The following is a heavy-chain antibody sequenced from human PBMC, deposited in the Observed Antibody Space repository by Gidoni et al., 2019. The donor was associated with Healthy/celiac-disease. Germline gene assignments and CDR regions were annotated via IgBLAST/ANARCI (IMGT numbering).Heavy chain of an antibody. CDR3: AKPRGLGVMWLLDAFDI. CDR1: GFTFSSYA. CDR2: ISGSGGST. J-gene: IGHJ3*02. V-gene: IGHV3-23*01. D-gene: IGHD3-22*01. Sequence: EVQLLESGGGLVQPGGSLRLSCAASGFTFSSYAMSWVRQAPGKGLEWVSAISGSGGSTYYADSVKGRFTISRDNSKNTLYLQMNSLRAEDTAVYYCAKPRGLGVMWLLDAFDIWGQGTMVTVSS.